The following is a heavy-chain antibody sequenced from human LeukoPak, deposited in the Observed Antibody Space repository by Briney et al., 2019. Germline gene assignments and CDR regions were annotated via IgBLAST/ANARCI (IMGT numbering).Heavy chain of an antibody. D-gene: IGHD1-1*01. CDR1: GVSISRYY. CDR3: ARVTWFPGTSYYYMDV. V-gene: IGHV4-59*01. Sequence: PSETLSLTCTVSGVSISRYYWSWIRQPPGKGLEWFGYISDSGTTNYNPSLKSRVTISVDTSKKEFSLKLSSVTAADTAVYYCARVTWFPGTSYYYMDVWGKGTTVTVSS. J-gene: IGHJ6*03. CDR2: ISDSGTT.